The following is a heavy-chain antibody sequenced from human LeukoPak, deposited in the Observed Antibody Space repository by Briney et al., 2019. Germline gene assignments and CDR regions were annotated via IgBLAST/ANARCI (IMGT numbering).Heavy chain of an antibody. CDR2: INRAGIES. CDR3: ARVGTWELQRVFDN. Sequence: PGGSLRLSCAASGFNFTDYWMTWVRQVPGKGLEWVANINRAGIESYYVDSVKGRFTISRDNAENSLYLQMDSLRVDDTAVYYCARVGTWELQRVFDNWGQGTLVTVSS. CDR1: GFNFTDYW. J-gene: IGHJ4*02. V-gene: IGHV3-7*01. D-gene: IGHD1-26*01.